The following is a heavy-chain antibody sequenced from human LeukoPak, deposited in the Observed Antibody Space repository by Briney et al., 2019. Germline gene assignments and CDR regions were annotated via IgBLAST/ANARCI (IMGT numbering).Heavy chain of an antibody. V-gene: IGHV3-23*01. Sequence: GGSLRLSCVVSGFNLQNYAMSWVRQAPGKGLEWVSHVSPSGRSTYYADSVWGRFTISRDNSNNTLFLQMSSLRVEGTAVYYCARAARAGAQYFDWWGQGVLVTVSS. J-gene: IGHJ4*02. D-gene: IGHD2/OR15-2a*01. CDR1: GFNLQNYA. CDR3: ARAARAGAQYFDW. CDR2: VSPSGRST.